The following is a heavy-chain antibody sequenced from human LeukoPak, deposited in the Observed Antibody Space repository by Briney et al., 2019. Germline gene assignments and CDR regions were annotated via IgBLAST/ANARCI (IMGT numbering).Heavy chain of an antibody. CDR2: IKSKTAGETT. J-gene: IGHJ4*02. V-gene: IGHV3-15*01. Sequence: GGSLRLSCTASGFTFTKAWMSWVRQAPGKGLEWVGRIKSKTAGETTDYAAPVNGRFTISRDDSKSTLYLQMNSLKTEDTAVYYCTTGWWSSPFFDYWGQGSLVTVSS. CDR1: GFTFTKAW. CDR3: TTGWWSSPFFDY. D-gene: IGHD1-26*01.